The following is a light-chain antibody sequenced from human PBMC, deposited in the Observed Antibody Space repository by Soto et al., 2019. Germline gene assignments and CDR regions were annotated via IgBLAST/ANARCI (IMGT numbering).Light chain of an antibody. J-gene: IGLJ2*01. Sequence: QSVLTQPPSASGSPGQSVTISCAGGSSSIGAGYDVHWYQQLPGTAPKLLIYGNFNRPSGVPDRFSGSKSGTSASLAITGLQAGDEADYYCQSYDSSLSGVVFGGGTKVTVL. CDR3: QSYDSSLSGVV. CDR1: SSSIGAGYD. V-gene: IGLV1-40*01. CDR2: GNF.